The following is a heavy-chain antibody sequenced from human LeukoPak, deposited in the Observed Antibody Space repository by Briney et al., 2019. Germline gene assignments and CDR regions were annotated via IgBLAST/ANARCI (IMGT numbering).Heavy chain of an antibody. J-gene: IGHJ4*02. CDR2: ISGSGGST. V-gene: IGHV3-23*01. Sequence: GGSLRLSCAASGFTFSSYAMSWVRQAPGKGLEWVSAISGSGGSTFYTVSVKGRFTISRDNSKNTLYLQMNSLRVEDTAVYYCATYWFDDPFDNRGQGTLVTVSS. CDR3: ATYWFDDPFDN. CDR1: GFTFSSYA. D-gene: IGHD3-10*01.